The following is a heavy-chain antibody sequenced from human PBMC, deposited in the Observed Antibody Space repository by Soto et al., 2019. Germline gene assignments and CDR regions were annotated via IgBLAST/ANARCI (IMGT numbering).Heavy chain of an antibody. V-gene: IGHV1-69*01. CDR2: IIPIFGTA. Sequence: QVQLVQSGAEVKKPGSSVKVSCKASGGTFSSYAISWVRQAPGQGLEWMGGIIPIFGTANYAQKFQGRVTITADESTSTAYMELSSLRSEDTAVYYCARLHQPDPRYYYYGMDVWGQGTTVTVSS. D-gene: IGHD2-2*01. CDR1: GGTFSSYA. J-gene: IGHJ6*02. CDR3: ARLHQPDPRYYYYGMDV.